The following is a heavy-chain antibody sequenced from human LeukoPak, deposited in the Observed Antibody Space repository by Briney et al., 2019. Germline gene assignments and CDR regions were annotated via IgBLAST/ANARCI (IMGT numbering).Heavy chain of an antibody. Sequence: ASVKVSCKASGYTFSGTGWYLYWLRQAPGQGLECMGWIYPNNGATAYAQKFQGRVAMTRDTSISTAYMELSRLRSDDTAVYYCARADSSLFDYWGQGTLVTVSS. V-gene: IGHV1-2*02. CDR3: ARADSSLFDY. D-gene: IGHD3-22*01. CDR1: GYTFSGTGWY. J-gene: IGHJ4*02. CDR2: IYPNNGAT.